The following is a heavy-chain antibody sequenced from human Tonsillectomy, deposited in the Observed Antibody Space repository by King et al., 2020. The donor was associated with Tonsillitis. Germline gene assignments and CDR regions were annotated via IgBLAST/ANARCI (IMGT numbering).Heavy chain of an antibody. D-gene: IGHD3-16*02. CDR2: ISSSGSSI. Sequence: VQLVESGGGLVQPGGSLRLSCAASGFTFSSYEMNWVRQAPGKGLEWVSYISSSGSSIYYADSVKGRFTISRDNAKNSLYLQMNSLRAEDTAVYYCARPMFYDYVWGSYRYDAFDIWGQGTMVTVSS. V-gene: IGHV3-48*03. J-gene: IGHJ3*02. CDR3: ARPMFYDYVWGSYRYDAFDI. CDR1: GFTFSSYE.